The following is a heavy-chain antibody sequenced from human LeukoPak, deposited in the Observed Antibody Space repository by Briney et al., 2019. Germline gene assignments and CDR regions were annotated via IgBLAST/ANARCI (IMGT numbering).Heavy chain of an antibody. CDR2: IYYSGST. V-gene: IGHV4-59*08. Sequence: SETLSLTCTVSGGSISSHYWSWIRQPPGKGLEWIGYIYYSGSTNYNPSLKSRVTISVDTSKNQFSLKLISVTAADTAIYYCARRYSSSWYVGFFDPWGQGTLVTVSS. CDR3: ARRYSSSWYVGFFDP. D-gene: IGHD6-13*01. J-gene: IGHJ5*02. CDR1: GGSISSHY.